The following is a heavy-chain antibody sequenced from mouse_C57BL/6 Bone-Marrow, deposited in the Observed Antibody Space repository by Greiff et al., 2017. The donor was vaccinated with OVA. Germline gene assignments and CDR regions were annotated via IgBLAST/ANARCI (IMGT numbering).Heavy chain of an antibody. V-gene: IGHV1-81*01. CDR3: ARDDYAWYFDV. J-gene: IGHJ1*03. CDR2: IYPRSGNT. CDR1: GYTFTSYG. D-gene: IGHD2-4*01. Sequence: VQLVESGAELARPGASVKLSCKASGYTFTSYGISWVKQRTGQGLEWIGEIYPRSGNTYYNEKFKGKATLTADKSSSTAYMELRSLTSEDSAVYFCARDDYAWYFDVWGTGTTVTVSS.